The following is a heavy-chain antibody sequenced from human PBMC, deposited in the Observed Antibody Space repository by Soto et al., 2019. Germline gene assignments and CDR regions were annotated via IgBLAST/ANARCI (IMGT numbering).Heavy chain of an antibody. CDR2: ISWDGGST. V-gene: IGHV3-43*01. D-gene: IGHD1-26*01. CDR3: AKDGNSGSYYLFDY. CDR1: GFTFDDYT. Sequence: GGSLRLSCAASGFTFDDYTMHWVRQAPGKGLEWVSLISWDGGSTYYADSVKGRFTISRDNSKNSLYLQMNSLRTEDTAFYYCAKDGNSGSYYLFDYWGQGTLVTRLL. J-gene: IGHJ4*02.